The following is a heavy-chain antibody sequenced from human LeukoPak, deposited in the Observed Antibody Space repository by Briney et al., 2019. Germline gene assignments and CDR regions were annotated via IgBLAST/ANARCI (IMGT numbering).Heavy chain of an antibody. D-gene: IGHD1-26*01. CDR3: ARGGGSAYDM. V-gene: IGHV3-48*01. CDR1: GFSFSSYT. Sequence: PGGSQRLSCAASGFSFSSYTMNWVRQGPGKGLEWVSYISSTSSMIYYADSVKGRFTVSRDNAKNSLYLQMNSLRAEDTAVYYCARGGGSAYDMWGQGTMVTVSS. J-gene: IGHJ3*02. CDR2: ISSTSSMI.